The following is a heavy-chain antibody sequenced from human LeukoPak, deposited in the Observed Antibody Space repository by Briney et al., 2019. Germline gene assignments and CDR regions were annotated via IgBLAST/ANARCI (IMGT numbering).Heavy chain of an antibody. CDR1: GFTFRIYG. V-gene: IGHV3-30*18. CDR2: ISYEGSNQ. J-gene: IGHJ4*02. CDR3: AKEWGVDYGLRY. Sequence: PGRSLRPSCAPSGFTFRIYGMHWVPQAPGKGLERGAVISYEGSNQSSADSVKGRFTISRDNSKSTLYLQMNSLRVEDTAVYYCAKEWGVDYGLRYWGQGTLVTVSS. D-gene: IGHD4-17*01.